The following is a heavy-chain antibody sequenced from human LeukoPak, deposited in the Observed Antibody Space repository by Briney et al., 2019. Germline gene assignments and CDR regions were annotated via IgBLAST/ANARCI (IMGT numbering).Heavy chain of an antibody. V-gene: IGHV6-1*01. Sequence: SQTLSLTCAISGDSVSSNSAAWNWIRQSPSRGLEWLGRTYYRSKWYNDYAVSVKSRITINPDTSKNPFSLQLNSVTPEDTAVYYCARGGGGLGELSDYFDYWGQGTLVTVSS. J-gene: IGHJ4*02. CDR1: GDSVSSNSAA. CDR2: TYYRSKWYN. D-gene: IGHD3-16*02. CDR3: ARGGGGLGELSDYFDY.